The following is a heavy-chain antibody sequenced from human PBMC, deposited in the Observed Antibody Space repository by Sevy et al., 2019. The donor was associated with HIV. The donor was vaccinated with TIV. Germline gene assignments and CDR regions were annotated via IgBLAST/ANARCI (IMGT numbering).Heavy chain of an antibody. J-gene: IGHJ4*02. CDR1: GFTFSNAW. CDR2: IKSKTDGGTT. Sequence: GGSLRLSCAASGFTFSNAWMSWVRQAPGKGLEWVGRIKSKTDGGTTDYAAPVKGRFTISRDDSKNTLYLQMNSLKTEDTAIDYCTTDSKKRGFSALLDYWGQGTLVTVSS. V-gene: IGHV3-15*01. D-gene: IGHD3-10*01. CDR3: TTDSKKRGFSALLDY.